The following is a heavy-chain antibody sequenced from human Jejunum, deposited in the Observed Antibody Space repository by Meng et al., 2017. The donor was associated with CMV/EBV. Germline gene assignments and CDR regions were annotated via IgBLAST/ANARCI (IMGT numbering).Heavy chain of an antibody. D-gene: IGHD3-10*01. V-gene: IGHV3-21*01. CDR3: ARDRLGSLSRGLSHNYFDP. Sequence: EGIFSISSPSDYIYYADSVKGRFTISRDNAKNSLYLQMNSLRGEDTAVYYCARDRLGSLSRGLSHNYFDPWGQGTLVTVSS. CDR2: ISSPSDYI. J-gene: IGHJ5*02.